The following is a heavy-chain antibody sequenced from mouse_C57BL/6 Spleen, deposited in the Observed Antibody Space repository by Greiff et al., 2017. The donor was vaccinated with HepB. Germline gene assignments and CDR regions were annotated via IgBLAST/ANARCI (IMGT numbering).Heavy chain of an antibody. CDR1: GYTFTSYW. V-gene: IGHV1-69*01. D-gene: IGHD4-1*01. Sequence: VKLQQPGAELVMPGASVKLSCKASGYTFTSYWMHWVKQRPGQGLEWIGEIDPSDSYTNYNQKFKGKSTLTVDKSSSTAYMQLSSLTSEDSAVYYCARKWGPLGTFDYWGQGTTLTVSS. J-gene: IGHJ2*01. CDR2: IDPSDSYT. CDR3: ARKWGPLGTFDY.